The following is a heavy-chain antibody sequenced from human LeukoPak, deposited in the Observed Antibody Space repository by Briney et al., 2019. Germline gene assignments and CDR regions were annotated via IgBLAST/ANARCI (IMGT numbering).Heavy chain of an antibody. Sequence: PSETLSLTCTVSGGSVSSGSYYWSWIRQPPGKGLEWIGYIYYSGSTNYNPSLKSRVTISVDTSKNQFSLKLSSVTAADTAGYNCAGEWMITFGGVIVRGGGYFDYWGQGTLVTVSS. CDR3: AGEWMITFGGVIVRGGGYFDY. CDR2: IYYSGST. D-gene: IGHD3-16*02. CDR1: GGSVSSGSYY. J-gene: IGHJ4*02. V-gene: IGHV4-61*01.